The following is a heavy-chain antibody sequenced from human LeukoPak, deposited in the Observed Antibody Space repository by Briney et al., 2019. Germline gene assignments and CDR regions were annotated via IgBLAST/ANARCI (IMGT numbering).Heavy chain of an antibody. CDR3: ARDTQYYDFWSGHWHTNYYGMDV. CDR1: GFTFSSYE. D-gene: IGHD3-3*01. V-gene: IGHV3-48*03. CDR2: ISSSGSTI. Sequence: PGGSLRLSCAASGFTFSSYEMNWVRQAPGKGLEWVSYISSSGSTIYYADSVQGRFTISRDNAKNSLYLQMNSLRAEDTAVYYCARDTQYYDFWSGHWHTNYYGMDVWGQGTTVTVSS. J-gene: IGHJ6*02.